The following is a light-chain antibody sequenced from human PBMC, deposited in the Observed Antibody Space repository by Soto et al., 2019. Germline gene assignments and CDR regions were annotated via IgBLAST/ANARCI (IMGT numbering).Light chain of an antibody. CDR2: EVS. Sequence: QSVLTQPASVSGSPGQSITISCTGTSRDVGNYDYVSWYQHHPGKVPKLIIYEVSNRPSGVSDRFPGSKSGNTASLTISGLQAEDEADYYCNSYATTTWVFGGGTKVTVL. CDR3: NSYATTTWV. J-gene: IGLJ3*02. CDR1: SRDVGNYDY. V-gene: IGLV2-14*01.